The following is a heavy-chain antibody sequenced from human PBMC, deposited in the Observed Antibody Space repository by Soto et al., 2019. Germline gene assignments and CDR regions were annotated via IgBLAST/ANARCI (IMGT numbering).Heavy chain of an antibody. CDR2: IYPGDSDT. CDR3: ARLPCYETDMGYCSGGSYWFDP. V-gene: IGHV5-51*01. Sequence: PGESLKISCRGSGYSFTSYWIGWVRQMPGKGLEWMGIIYPGDSDTRYSPSFQGQVTISADKSISTAYLQWSSLKASDTAMYYCARLPCYETDMGYCSGGSYWFDPWGQGTLVTVSS. J-gene: IGHJ5*02. CDR1: GYSFTSYW. D-gene: IGHD2-15*01.